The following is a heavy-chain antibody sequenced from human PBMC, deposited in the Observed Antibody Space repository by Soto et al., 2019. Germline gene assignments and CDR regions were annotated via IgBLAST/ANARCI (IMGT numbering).Heavy chain of an antibody. CDR1: GGSINSNNYY. CDR3: GKVVVAATRHTDFDS. J-gene: IGHJ4*02. CDR2: IYYDGST. D-gene: IGHD2-15*01. Sequence: SETLSLTCTVSGGSINSNNYYWAWIRQPPGKGLAWIASIYYDGSTYYNTSLKSRVTISRDTSKNQFSLRRSSVTAADTAVYYCGKVVVAATRHTDFDSWGQGTLVTVSS. V-gene: IGHV4-39*01.